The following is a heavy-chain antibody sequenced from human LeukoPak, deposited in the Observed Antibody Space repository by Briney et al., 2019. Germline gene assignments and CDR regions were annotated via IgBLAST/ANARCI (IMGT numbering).Heavy chain of an antibody. J-gene: IGHJ4*02. CDR3: ARGYDSSGHTPPDY. CDR1: GGSISSGGYY. Sequence: SQTLSLTCTVSGGSISSGGYYWSWIRQHPGKGLEWIGYIYYSGSTYYNPSLKSRVTIPVDTSKNQFSLKLSSVTAADTAVYYCARGYDSSGHTPPDYWGQGTLVTVSS. CDR2: IYYSGST. V-gene: IGHV4-31*03. D-gene: IGHD3-22*01.